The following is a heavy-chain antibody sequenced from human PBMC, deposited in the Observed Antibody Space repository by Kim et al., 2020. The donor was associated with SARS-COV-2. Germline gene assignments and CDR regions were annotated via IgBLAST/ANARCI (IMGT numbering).Heavy chain of an antibody. Sequence: KGRFTISRDNAKNSLYLQMNSLRAEDTAVYYCARDGSYYYDSSGYTGFDYWGQGTLVTVSS. J-gene: IGHJ4*02. CDR3: ARDGSYYYDSSGYTGFDY. D-gene: IGHD3-22*01. V-gene: IGHV3-48*03.